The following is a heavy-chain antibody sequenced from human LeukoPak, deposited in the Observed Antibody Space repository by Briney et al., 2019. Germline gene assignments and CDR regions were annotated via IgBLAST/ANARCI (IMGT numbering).Heavy chain of an antibody. D-gene: IGHD3-10*01. Sequence: PSETLSLTCAVYGGSFSGYYWSWIRQPPGKGPEWIGEINHSGSTNYNPSLKSRVTISVDTSKNQFSLKLSSVTAADTAVYYCARLWNWFDPWGQGTLVTVSS. CDR2: INHSGST. CDR3: ARLWNWFDP. V-gene: IGHV4-34*01. J-gene: IGHJ5*02. CDR1: GGSFSGYY.